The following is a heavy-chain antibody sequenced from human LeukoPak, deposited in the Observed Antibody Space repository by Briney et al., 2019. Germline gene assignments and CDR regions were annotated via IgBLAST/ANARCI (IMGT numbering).Heavy chain of an antibody. CDR3: ARLPDIVVVAAALGS. D-gene: IGHD2-2*01. CDR1: GGTFSSYT. CDR2: NIPILGIA. V-gene: IGHV1-69*02. Sequence: RSSVKVSCKASGGTFSSYTISWVRQAPGQGREWMGRNIPILGIANYAQKFQGRVTITADKSTSTAYMELSSLRSEDTAVYYCARLPDIVVVAAALGSWGQGTLVTVSS. J-gene: IGHJ4*02.